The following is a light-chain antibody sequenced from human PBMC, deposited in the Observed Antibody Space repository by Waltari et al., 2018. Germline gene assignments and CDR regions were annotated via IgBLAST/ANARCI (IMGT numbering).Light chain of an antibody. J-gene: IGLJ3*02. CDR3: QALGTGAWV. Sequence: SYELTQPPSVSVSPGQQASITRSGDIFGDKYASWYQQKPGQSPLLVIYQDTKRPSETPERFSGSKSANAATRTITGTQAVDEADYYCQALGTGAWVFGGGTKLTVL. CDR2: QDT. V-gene: IGLV3-1*01. CDR1: IFGDKY.